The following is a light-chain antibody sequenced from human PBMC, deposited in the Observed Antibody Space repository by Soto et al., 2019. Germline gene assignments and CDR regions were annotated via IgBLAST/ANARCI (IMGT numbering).Light chain of an antibody. CDR2: DAS. J-gene: IGKJ1*01. V-gene: IGKV1-5*01. CDR1: QSISSW. Sequence: DIQMTPSPSTLSASVGDRVTIPCRASQSISSWLAWYQQKPGKAPKLLIYDASNLESGVPSRFSGGGSGTEFSLTISSLQPDDFATYYCQQYNSYSPTFGQGTKVDIK. CDR3: QQYNSYSPT.